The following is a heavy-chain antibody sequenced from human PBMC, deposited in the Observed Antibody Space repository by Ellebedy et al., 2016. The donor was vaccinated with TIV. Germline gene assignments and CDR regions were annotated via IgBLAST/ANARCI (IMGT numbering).Heavy chain of an antibody. J-gene: IGHJ4*02. CDR2: ISHDGSDQ. CDR3: ATDSRFMLTSYDFDQ. Sequence: PGGSLRLSCTVSGFSFKSYGMHWVRQAPGKGLEWVAVISHDGSDQYYPESVRGRFTISRDDSKNKVYLEIRSLRVDDTAMYYCATDSRFMLTSYDFDQWGQGTPVTVYS. V-gene: IGHV3-30*03. CDR1: GFSFKSYG. D-gene: IGHD3-16*01.